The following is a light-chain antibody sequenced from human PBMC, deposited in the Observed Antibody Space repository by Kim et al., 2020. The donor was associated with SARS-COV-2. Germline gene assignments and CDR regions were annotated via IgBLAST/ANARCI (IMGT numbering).Light chain of an antibody. CDR1: SGYSNYK. CDR2: VGTGGIVG. Sequence: QPVLTQPPSASASLGASVTLTCTLSSGYSNYKVDWYQQRPGKGPRFVMRVGTGGIVGSKGDGIPDRFSVLGSGLNRYLTINNIQEEDESDYHCGADHGSGRNWVFGGGTQLTVL. CDR3: GADHGSGRNWV. J-gene: IGLJ2*01. V-gene: IGLV9-49*01.